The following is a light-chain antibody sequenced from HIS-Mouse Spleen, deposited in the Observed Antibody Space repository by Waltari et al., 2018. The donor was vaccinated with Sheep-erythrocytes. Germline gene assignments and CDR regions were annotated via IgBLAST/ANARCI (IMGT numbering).Light chain of an antibody. CDR3: SSYTSSSTWV. CDR2: EVS. CDR1: SSAVGGYNY. J-gene: IGLJ3*02. V-gene: IGLV2-14*01. Sequence: QSALTQPASVSGSPGQSITISCTGTSSAVGGYNYVSWYQQHPGKAPKLMIYEVSNRPSGVSSRFSGSKSGNTASLTISGLQAEDEADYYCSSYTSSSTWVFGGGTKLTVL.